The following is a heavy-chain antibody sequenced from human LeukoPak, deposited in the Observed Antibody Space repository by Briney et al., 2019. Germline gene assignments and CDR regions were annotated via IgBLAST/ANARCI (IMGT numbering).Heavy chain of an antibody. CDR1: GGSIRSGDYY. J-gene: IGHJ3*02. Sequence: SQTLSLTCTVSGGSIRSGDYYWSWNRQPAGKGLEWIGRIYTTGSTNYNPSLKSRVTISVDTSKDQFSLKLSSVTAADTAVYYCARDLYWAFDIWGQGTMVTVSS. CDR2: IYTTGST. D-gene: IGHD2-8*02. V-gene: IGHV4-61*02. CDR3: ARDLYWAFDI.